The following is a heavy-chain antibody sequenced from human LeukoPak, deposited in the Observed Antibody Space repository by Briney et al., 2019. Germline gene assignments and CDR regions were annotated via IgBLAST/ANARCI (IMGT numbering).Heavy chain of an antibody. V-gene: IGHV1-69*05. CDR3: ARDDCSSTSCYTGWFDP. J-gene: IGHJ5*02. CDR2: IIPIFGTA. CDR1: GGTFSSYA. D-gene: IGHD2-2*02. Sequence: ASVKVSCKASGGTFSSYAISWVRQAPGQGLEWMGGIIPIFGTANYAQKFQGRVTITTDESTSTAYMELSSLRSEDTAVYYCARDDCSSTSCYTGWFDPWGQGTLVTVSS.